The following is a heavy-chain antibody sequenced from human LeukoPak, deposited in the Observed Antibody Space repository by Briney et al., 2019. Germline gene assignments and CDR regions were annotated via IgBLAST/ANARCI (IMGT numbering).Heavy chain of an antibody. D-gene: IGHD6-13*01. CDR2: INHSGST. J-gene: IGHJ5*02. Sequence: SETLSLTCAVYGGSFSGYYWSWIRQPPGKGLEWIGEINHSGSTNYNPSLKSRVTISVDTSKNQFSLKLSSVTAADTAVYYCAGSRAAAGTSDWFDPWGQGTLVTVSS. V-gene: IGHV4-34*01. CDR3: AGSRAAAGTSDWFDP. CDR1: GGSFSGYY.